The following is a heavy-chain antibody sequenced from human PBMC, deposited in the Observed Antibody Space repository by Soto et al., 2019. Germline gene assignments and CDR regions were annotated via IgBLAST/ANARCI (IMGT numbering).Heavy chain of an antibody. D-gene: IGHD4-17*01. Sequence: EVQLVESGGGLVKPGGSLRLSCAASGFTFSSYSMNWVRQAPGKGLEWVSSISSSSSYIYYADSVKGRFTISRDNAKNSRYLQMNSLRAEDTAVYYCASGSHGVNNWFDPWGQGPLVTVSS. CDR3: ASGSHGVNNWFDP. J-gene: IGHJ5*02. V-gene: IGHV3-21*01. CDR2: ISSSSSYI. CDR1: GFTFSSYS.